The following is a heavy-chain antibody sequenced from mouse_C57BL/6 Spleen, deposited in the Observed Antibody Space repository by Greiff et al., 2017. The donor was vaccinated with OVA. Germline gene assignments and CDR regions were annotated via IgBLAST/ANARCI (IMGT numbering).Heavy chain of an antibody. J-gene: IGHJ4*01. CDR2: INYDGSST. V-gene: IGHV5-16*01. CDR1: GFTFSDYY. CDR3: ARGKGLMDY. Sequence: EVQVVESEGGLVQPGSSMKLSCTASGFTFSDYYMAWVRQVPEKGLEWVANINYDGSSTYYLDSLKSRFIISRDNAKNILYLQMSSLKSEDTATYYCARGKGLMDYWGQGTSVTVSS.